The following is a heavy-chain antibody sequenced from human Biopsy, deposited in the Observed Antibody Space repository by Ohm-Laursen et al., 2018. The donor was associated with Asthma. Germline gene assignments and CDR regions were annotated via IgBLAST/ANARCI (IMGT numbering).Heavy chain of an antibody. D-gene: IGHD2-2*01. V-gene: IGHV4-39*07. CDR2: INHSGST. CDR1: GGSMSSSSYY. J-gene: IGHJ6*02. CDR3: ARVVGGYCSSTSCYGGYYYGMDV. Sequence: SQTLSLTCTVSGGSMSSSSYYWGWIRQPPGKGLEWIGEINHSGSTNYNPSLKSRVTISVDTSKNQFSLKLSSVTAADTAVYYCARVVGGYCSSTSCYGGYYYGMDVWGQGTTVTVSS.